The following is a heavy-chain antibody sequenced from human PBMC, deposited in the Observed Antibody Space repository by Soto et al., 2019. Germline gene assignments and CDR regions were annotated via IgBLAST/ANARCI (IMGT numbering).Heavy chain of an antibody. D-gene: IGHD3-16*02. CDR2: TYYRSKWYN. Sequence: QVQLQQSGPGLVKPSQTLSLTCAISGDSVSSNSAAWNWIRQSPSRGLEWLGRTYYRSKWYNDYAVSVKSRITINPDTSKNQFSLQLNSVIPEDTAVYYCARAIDYDYIWGSYRKTDAFDIWGQGTMVTVSS. V-gene: IGHV6-1*01. CDR1: GDSVSSNSAA. CDR3: ARAIDYDYIWGSYRKTDAFDI. J-gene: IGHJ3*02.